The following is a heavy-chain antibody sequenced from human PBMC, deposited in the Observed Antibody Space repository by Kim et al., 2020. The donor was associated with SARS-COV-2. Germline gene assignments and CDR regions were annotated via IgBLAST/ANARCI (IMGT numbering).Heavy chain of an antibody. V-gene: IGHV3-33*01. CDR2: ICYDGSNK. D-gene: IGHD4-17*01. CDR3: AIGFHDYPDY. CDR1: GFTFSSYS. Sequence: GGSLRLSCAASGFTFSSYSMHWVRQAPGKGLEWVSDICYDGSNKYYADSVKGRFTISRDNSKNTLYLQMNSLRAEDTAVYYCAIGFHDYPDYWGQGTLVTVSS. J-gene: IGHJ4*02.